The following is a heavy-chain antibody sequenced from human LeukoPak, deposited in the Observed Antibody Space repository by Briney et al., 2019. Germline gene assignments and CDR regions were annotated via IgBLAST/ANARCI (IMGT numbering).Heavy chain of an antibody. CDR1: GSTFSSYS. J-gene: IGHJ4*02. CDR3: ARDPHSGYDY. V-gene: IGHV3-21*01. D-gene: IGHD5-12*01. CDR2: ISSSSSYI. Sequence: GGSLRLSCAASGSTFSSYSMNWVRQAPGKGLEWVSSISSSSSYIYYADSVKGRFTISRDNAKNSLYLLMNSLRAEDTAVYYCARDPHSGYDYWGQGTLVTVSS.